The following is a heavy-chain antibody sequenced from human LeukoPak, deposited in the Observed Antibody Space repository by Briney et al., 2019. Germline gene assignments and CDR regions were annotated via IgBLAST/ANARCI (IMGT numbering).Heavy chain of an antibody. D-gene: IGHD3-22*01. CDR2: IDTKTGNP. CDR3: AIHPSDSSGYFSY. Sequence: ASVKVYCKASGYTFSSCAINWVRQAPGQGLEYMGWIDTKTGNPTYAQGFTGRFVFSLDTSVSTAYSQISSLKAEDTAVYYCAIHPSDSSGYFSYWGQGALVTVSS. CDR1: GYTFSSCA. J-gene: IGHJ4*02. V-gene: IGHV7-4-1*02.